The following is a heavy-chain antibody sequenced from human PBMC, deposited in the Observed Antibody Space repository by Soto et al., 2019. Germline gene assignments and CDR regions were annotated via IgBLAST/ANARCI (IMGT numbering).Heavy chain of an antibody. Sequence: ASVKVSCKASGYTFSYYMHWVRQAPGQGLEWMGIINPSGGSTSYAQKFQGRVTMTRDTSISTAYLQWSSLKASDTAMYYCARQGRYSSSSAGGMDVWGQGTTVTVSS. D-gene: IGHD6-6*01. J-gene: IGHJ6*02. CDR1: GYTFSYY. V-gene: IGHV1-46*01. CDR2: INPSGGST. CDR3: ARQGRYSSSSAGGMDV.